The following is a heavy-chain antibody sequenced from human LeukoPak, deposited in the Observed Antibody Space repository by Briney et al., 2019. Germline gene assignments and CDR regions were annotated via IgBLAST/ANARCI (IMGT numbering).Heavy chain of an antibody. CDR3: IRGAASGSYYGFDV. Sequence: GGSLRLSCAASGFTFSGSTMHWVRQASGKGLEWVGRIRSKAHNYATAYATSVKGRFTLSRDDSKNTAYLQMNSLKTEDTAVYYCIRGAASGSYYGFDVWGQGATVTVSS. D-gene: IGHD1-26*01. CDR2: IRSKAHNYAT. V-gene: IGHV3-73*01. J-gene: IGHJ6*02. CDR1: GFTFSGST.